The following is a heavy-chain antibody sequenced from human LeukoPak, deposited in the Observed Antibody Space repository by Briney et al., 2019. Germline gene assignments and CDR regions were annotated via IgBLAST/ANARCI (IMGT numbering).Heavy chain of an antibody. CDR3: ARGIVGTTETTLDY. V-gene: IGHV3-21*01. D-gene: IGHD1-26*01. CDR2: ISSTSSYI. J-gene: IGHJ4*02. Sequence: GGSLRLSCAASGCKLFSEYSMNWVRQAPGKGLEWVSSISSTSSYIFYADSVKGRFTISRDNAKNSLYLQMNSLRAEDTAVYYCARGIVGTTETTLDYWGQGTLVTVSS. CDR1: GCKLFSEYS.